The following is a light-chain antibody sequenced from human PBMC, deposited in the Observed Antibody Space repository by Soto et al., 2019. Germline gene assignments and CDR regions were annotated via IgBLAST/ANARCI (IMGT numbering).Light chain of an antibody. J-gene: IGLJ2*01. CDR3: ATWDNSLSAVI. V-gene: IGLV1-51*01. Sequence: QSVLTQPPSLSAAPGQKVTISCSGGRSNIGNNYISWYQQFPRTAPKLLIYDDRKRPSGIPDRFSGSKSGTSASLGITGLQTGDEAHYYCATWDNSLSAVIFGGGTTLTVL. CDR2: DDR. CDR1: RSNIGNNY.